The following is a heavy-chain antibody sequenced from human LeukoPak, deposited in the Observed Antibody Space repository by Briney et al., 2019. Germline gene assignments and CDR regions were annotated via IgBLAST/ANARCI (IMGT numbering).Heavy chain of an antibody. Sequence: PGGSLRLSCAASGFTFDDYAMHWVRQAPGKGLEWVSGISWNSGSIGYADSVKGRFTISRDNAKNSLYLQMNSLRAEDTALYYCARSEWFRAFDIWGQGTMVTVSS. J-gene: IGHJ3*02. CDR2: ISWNSGSI. CDR3: ARSEWFRAFDI. V-gene: IGHV3-9*01. D-gene: IGHD3-3*01. CDR1: GFTFDDYA.